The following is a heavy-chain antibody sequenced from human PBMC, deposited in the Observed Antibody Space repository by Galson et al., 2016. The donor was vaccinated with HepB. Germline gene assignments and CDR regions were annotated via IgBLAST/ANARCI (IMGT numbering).Heavy chain of an antibody. D-gene: IGHD3-22*01. Sequence: SLRLSCAASGFAFDRRALSWVRQAPGKWLEWVSVIRSAGDITYYADSVKGRFTISRDNSKNTLYLQMDSLRAEDTAIYYCALPNWITTIAVGWFDSWGQGTLVTVSS. CDR1: GFAFDRRA. CDR3: ALPNWITTIAVGWFDS. CDR2: IRSAGDIT. V-gene: IGHV3-23*01. J-gene: IGHJ5*01.